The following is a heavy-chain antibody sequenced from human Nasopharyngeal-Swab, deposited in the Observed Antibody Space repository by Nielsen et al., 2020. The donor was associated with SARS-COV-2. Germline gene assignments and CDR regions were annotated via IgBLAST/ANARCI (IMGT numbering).Heavy chain of an antibody. CDR3: ASGIRASSSSWYSSFDY. V-gene: IGHV3-30-3*01. J-gene: IGHJ4*02. CDR1: GFTFSSYA. Sequence: GESLKISCAASGFTFSSYAMHWVRQAPGKGLEWVAVISYDGSNKYYADSVKGRFTISRDNSKNTLYLQMNSLRAEDTAVYYCASGIRASSSSWYSSFDYWGQGTLVIVSS. CDR2: ISYDGSNK. D-gene: IGHD6-13*01.